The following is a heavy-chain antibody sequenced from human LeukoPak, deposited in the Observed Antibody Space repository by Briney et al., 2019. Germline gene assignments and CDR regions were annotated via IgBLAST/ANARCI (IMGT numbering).Heavy chain of an antibody. V-gene: IGHV1-8*03. J-gene: IGHJ3*02. CDR3: ARGRRDVFDI. Sequence: ASVKASCKASGYTFTFYDIQWVRQAAGQGLEWMGWMNPHSGNTGYAQKFLGRITLTRNTSTSMAYMELTSLKSEDTAVYHCARGRRDVFDIWGQGTTVTVS. CDR1: GYTFTFYD. CDR2: MNPHSGNT.